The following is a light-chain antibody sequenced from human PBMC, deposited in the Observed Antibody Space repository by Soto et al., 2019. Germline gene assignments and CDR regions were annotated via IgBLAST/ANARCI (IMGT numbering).Light chain of an antibody. CDR3: QQYGSPSWT. CDR1: QSVSSSY. V-gene: IGKV3-20*01. J-gene: IGKJ1*01. Sequence: EIVLTQSPGTLSLSPGERATLSCRASQSVSSSYLAWYQQKPGQAPRLLIYGASSRATGIPDRFSGSGSGTDFTLTISRLEPEDFAVYYCQQYGSPSWTFGQGTNEDIK. CDR2: GAS.